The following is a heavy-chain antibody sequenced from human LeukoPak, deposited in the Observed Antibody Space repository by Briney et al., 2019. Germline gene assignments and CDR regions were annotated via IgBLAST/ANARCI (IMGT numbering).Heavy chain of an antibody. CDR2: MNPNSGNT. CDR3: ASEAYCGGDCYPAEDAFDI. J-gene: IGHJ3*02. CDR1: GYTFTSYD. Sequence: ASVKVSCKASGYTFTSYDVNWFRQATGQGLEWMGWMNPNSGNTGYAQKFQGRVSLTRDTSISTAYLELISLRSEDTAVYYCASEAYCGGDCYPAEDAFDIWGQGTMVTVSS. V-gene: IGHV1-8*01. D-gene: IGHD2-21*01.